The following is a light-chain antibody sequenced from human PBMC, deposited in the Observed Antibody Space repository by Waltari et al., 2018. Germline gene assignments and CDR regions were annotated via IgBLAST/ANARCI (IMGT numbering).Light chain of an antibody. Sequence: QSALIQPASVSGSPGQSITISCTGTNQDVGAYNYVSWFQQHPGNAPKLLIHDVDDRPSGVSYRFSGSKSGKTASLTISGLRPEDEAMYFCFSFTTSSTRVFGTGTQVSVL. CDR1: NQDVGAYNY. CDR3: FSFTTSSTRV. CDR2: DVD. V-gene: IGLV2-14*03. J-gene: IGLJ1*01.